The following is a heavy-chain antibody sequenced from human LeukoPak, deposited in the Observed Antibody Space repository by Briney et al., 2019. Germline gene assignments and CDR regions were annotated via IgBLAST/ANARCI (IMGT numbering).Heavy chain of an antibody. CDR3: ARGVITFGVTIWFDP. CDR1: GFTFSSYS. J-gene: IGHJ5*02. D-gene: IGHD3-16*01. V-gene: IGHV3-48*02. CDR2: ISSSSSTI. Sequence: PGGSLRLSCAASGFTFSSYSTNWVRQAPGKGLEWVSYISSSSSTIYYADSVKGRFTISRDNAKNSLYLQMNSLRDEDTAVYYCARGVITFGVTIWFDPWGQGTLVTVSS.